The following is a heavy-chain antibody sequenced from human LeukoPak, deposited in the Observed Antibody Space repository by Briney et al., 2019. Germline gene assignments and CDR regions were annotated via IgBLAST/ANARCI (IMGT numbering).Heavy chain of an antibody. D-gene: IGHD3-22*01. CDR2: ISYDGSNK. J-gene: IGHJ6*03. V-gene: IGHV3-30*04. Sequence: GRSLRLSCAASGFTFSSYAMHWVRQAAGKGLEWVAVISYDGSNKYYADSVKGRFTISRDNSKNTLYLQMNSLRAGDTAVYYCAKGSKLVVITRDHYMAVWGKGTTVTISS. CDR1: GFTFSSYA. CDR3: AKGSKLVVITRDHYMAV.